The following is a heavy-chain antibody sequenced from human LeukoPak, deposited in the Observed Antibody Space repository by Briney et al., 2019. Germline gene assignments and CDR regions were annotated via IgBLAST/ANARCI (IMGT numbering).Heavy chain of an antibody. CDR3: AREDYYGSGIGFFDY. D-gene: IGHD3-10*01. J-gene: IGHJ4*02. V-gene: IGHV4-59*01. Sequence: SETLSLTCTVSGGSISSYYWSWIRQPPGKGLEWIGYIYYSGSTNYNPSLKSRVTISVDTSKNQFSLKLSSVTAADTAVYYCAREDYYGSGIGFFDYWGQGTLVTVSS. CDR1: GGSISSYY. CDR2: IYYSGST.